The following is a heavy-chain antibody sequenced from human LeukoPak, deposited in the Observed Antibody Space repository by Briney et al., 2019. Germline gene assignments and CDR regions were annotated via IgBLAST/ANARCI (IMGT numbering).Heavy chain of an antibody. V-gene: IGHV4-61*02. CDR2: IYTSGSI. CDR1: GGSINSGSYY. D-gene: IGHD1-26*01. J-gene: IGHJ3*02. Sequence: SETLSLTCTVSGGSINSGSYYWSWIRQSAGKGLEWIGRIYTSGSIHYNPSLKSRVTISLDTSKNQFSLNLNSVTAADTAVYYCAGGGGGVGVTTVDIWGQGRMVTVSS. CDR3: AGGGGGVGVTTVDI.